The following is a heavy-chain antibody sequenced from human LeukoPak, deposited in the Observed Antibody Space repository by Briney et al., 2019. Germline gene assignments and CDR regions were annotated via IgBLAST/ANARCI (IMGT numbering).Heavy chain of an antibody. J-gene: IGHJ5*02. V-gene: IGHV4-61*02. CDR3: ARAQEYDFWGDYFTLTGFDP. Sequence: SETLSLTCTVSGGSISSDSYYWSWIRQPAGKGLEWNRRIYPRGSTNYKPSLKSPVPVSIATSQTQFSLKLSSGTAADTAAYYCARAQEYDFWGDYFTLTGFDPWGQRTLVTVSS. D-gene: IGHD3-3*01. CDR2: IYPRGST. CDR1: GGSISSDSYY.